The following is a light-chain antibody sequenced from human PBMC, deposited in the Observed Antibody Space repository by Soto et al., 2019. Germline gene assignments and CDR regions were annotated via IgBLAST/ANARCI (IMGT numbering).Light chain of an antibody. CDR2: SDD. CDR3: ASWDYNLNGPL. J-gene: IGLJ3*02. V-gene: IGLV1-44*01. Sequence: QSVLTQPPSLSGTPGQRVTISCSGSNSNIGRYSVNWYQHFPGTAPKILIYSDDERPSGVPDRFSGSKSGTSASLAISGLQSEDEAEYYCASWDYNLNGPLFGGGTKHTVL. CDR1: NSNIGRYS.